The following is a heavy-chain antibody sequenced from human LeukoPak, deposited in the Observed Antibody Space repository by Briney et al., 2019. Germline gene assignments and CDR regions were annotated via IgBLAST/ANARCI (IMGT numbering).Heavy chain of an antibody. CDR3: ARQTIFGVLFDY. Sequence: SETLSLICTVSGGSISSYYWSWIRQPPGKGLEWIGYIYYSGSTNYNPSLKSRVPISVDTSKNQFSLKLSSVTAADTAVYYCARQTIFGVLFDYWGQGTLVTVSS. J-gene: IGHJ4*02. D-gene: IGHD3-3*01. CDR1: GGSISSYY. CDR2: IYYSGST. V-gene: IGHV4-59*01.